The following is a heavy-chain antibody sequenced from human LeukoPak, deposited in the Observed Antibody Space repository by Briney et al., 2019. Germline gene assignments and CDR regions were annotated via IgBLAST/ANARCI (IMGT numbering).Heavy chain of an antibody. V-gene: IGHV3-30*04. Sequence: GGSLRLSCAASGFTFSSYATHWVRQAPGKGLEWVAVISYDGSNKYYADSVKGRFTISRDNSKNTLYLQMNSLRAEDTAVYYCARGSPTMVRGVIITRFDYWGQGTLVTVSS. CDR3: ARGSPTMVRGVIITRFDY. CDR2: ISYDGSNK. CDR1: GFTFSSYA. D-gene: IGHD3-10*01. J-gene: IGHJ4*02.